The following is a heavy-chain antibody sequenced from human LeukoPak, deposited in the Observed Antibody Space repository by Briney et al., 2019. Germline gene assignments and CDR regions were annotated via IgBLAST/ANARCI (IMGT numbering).Heavy chain of an antibody. J-gene: IGHJ6*03. Sequence: GESLKISFTGSGYSFSNYWIAWVRQMPGKGLEWMGMIRPGDSETTYSPSFQGQVTISADKSISTAYLQWDNVRASDTAMYYCARRPDYYYYLDVWGKGTTVIVSS. CDR2: IRPGDSET. CDR1: GYSFSNYW. CDR3: ARRPDYYYYLDV. V-gene: IGHV5-51*01.